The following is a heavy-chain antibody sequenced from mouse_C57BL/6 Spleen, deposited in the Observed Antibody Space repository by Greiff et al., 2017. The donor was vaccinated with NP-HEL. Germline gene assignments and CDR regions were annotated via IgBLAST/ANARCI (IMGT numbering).Heavy chain of an antibody. J-gene: IGHJ4*01. V-gene: IGHV2-2*01. Sequence: QVQLQQSGPGLVQPSQSLSITCTVSGFSLTSYGVHWVRQSPGKGLEWLGVIWSGGSTDYNAAFISRLSISKDNSKSQVFFKMNSLQADDTAIYYCARISYYYGSSYDYAMDYWGQGTSVTVSS. CDR1: GFSLTSYG. D-gene: IGHD1-1*01. CDR2: IWSGGST. CDR3: ARISYYYGSSYDYAMDY.